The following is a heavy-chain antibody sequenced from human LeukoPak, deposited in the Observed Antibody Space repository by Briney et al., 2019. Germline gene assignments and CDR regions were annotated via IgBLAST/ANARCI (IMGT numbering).Heavy chain of an antibody. CDR3: ARAVSVGDTAIVL. D-gene: IGHD5-18*01. CDR2: IIPIFGTA. J-gene: IGHJ4*02. Sequence: SVKVSCKASGGTFSSYAISWVRQAPGQGLEWMGRIIPIFGTANYAQKFQGRVTITTDESTSTAYMELSSLRSEDTAVYYCARAVSVGDTAIVLWGQGTLVTVSS. V-gene: IGHV1-69*05. CDR1: GGTFSSYA.